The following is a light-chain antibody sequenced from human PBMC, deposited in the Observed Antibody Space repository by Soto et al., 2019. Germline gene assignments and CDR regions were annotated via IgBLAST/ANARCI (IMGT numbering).Light chain of an antibody. CDR2: DTS. Sequence: ETLMTQSPATLSVSPGEIPTLXXRASQSVSIKLAWYQQKPGQAPRLVXYDTSTRATGIPARFSGSGSGTEFTLTISSLQSEDFAVYYCQQYNNWPPITFGQGTRLEI. V-gene: IGKV3-15*01. CDR3: QQYNNWPPIT. CDR1: QSVSIK. J-gene: IGKJ5*01.